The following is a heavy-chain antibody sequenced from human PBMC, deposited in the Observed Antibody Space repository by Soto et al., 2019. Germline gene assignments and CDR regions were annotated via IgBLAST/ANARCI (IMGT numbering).Heavy chain of an antibody. CDR1: GYTFTSYG. V-gene: IGHV1-8*01. Sequence: ASVKVSCKASGYTFTSYGINWVRQATGQGLEWMGWMNPNSGNTGYAQKFQGRVTMTRNTSMSTAYMELSSLRSEDTAVYYCARAHVTIFGVVIMPHYYYYYGMDVWGQGTTVTVSS. CDR3: ARAHVTIFGVVIMPHYYYYYGMDV. J-gene: IGHJ6*02. D-gene: IGHD3-3*01. CDR2: MNPNSGNT.